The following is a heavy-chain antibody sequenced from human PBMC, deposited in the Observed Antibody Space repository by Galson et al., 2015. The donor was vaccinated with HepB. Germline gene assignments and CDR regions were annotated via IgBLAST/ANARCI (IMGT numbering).Heavy chain of an antibody. CDR3: ARDRNSGWPSSMDV. J-gene: IGHJ6*02. V-gene: IGHV7-4-1*02. D-gene: IGHD6-19*01. CDR1: GYIFSSYD. Sequence: SVKVSCKASGYIFSSYDMNWVRQAPGQGLEWMGWINTNTGNPTYAQGFTGRFVFSLDTSVSTAYLQISSLKAEDTAVYYCARDRNSGWPSSMDVWGQGTTVTVSS. CDR2: INTNTGNP.